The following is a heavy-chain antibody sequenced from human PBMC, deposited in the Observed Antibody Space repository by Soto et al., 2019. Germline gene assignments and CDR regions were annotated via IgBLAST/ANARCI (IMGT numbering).Heavy chain of an antibody. CDR1: GFSLSTSGVG. V-gene: IGHV2-5*02. CDR3: AHRPSYCSGGSCYSGFDY. D-gene: IGHD2-15*01. Sequence: QITLKESGPTLVKPTQTLTLTCTFSGFSLSTSGVGVGWIRQLPGKALEWLALIYWDDDKRYSPSLKSRLTITKDTSKNQVVLTMTNMDPVDTATYYCAHRPSYCSGGSCYSGFDYWGQGTLVTVSS. CDR2: IYWDDDK. J-gene: IGHJ4*02.